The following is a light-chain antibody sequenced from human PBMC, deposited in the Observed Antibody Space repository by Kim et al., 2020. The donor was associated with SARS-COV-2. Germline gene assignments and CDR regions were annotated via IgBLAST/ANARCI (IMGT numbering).Light chain of an antibody. CDR1: QGINNH. V-gene: IGKV1-16*02. J-gene: IGKJ4*01. Sequence: ASVGDRVTITCRASQGINNHLAWFQQKPGKGPKSLIFAASSLQSGVPSKFSGSGSGTEFTLTISSVQPEDFATYYCQQYNSDPVTFGGGTKVDIK. CDR2: AAS. CDR3: QQYNSDPVT.